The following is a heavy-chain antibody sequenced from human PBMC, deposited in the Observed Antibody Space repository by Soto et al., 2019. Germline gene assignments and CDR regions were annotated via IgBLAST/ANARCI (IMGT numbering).Heavy chain of an antibody. CDR3: ARSIQLWGYYYYYGMDV. D-gene: IGHD5-18*01. J-gene: IGHJ6*02. Sequence: PGGSLRLSCAASGFTFSSYDMHWVRQATGKGLEWVSAIGTAGDTYYPGSVKGRFTISRENAKNSLYLQMNSLRAEDTAVYYCARSIQLWGYYYYYGMDVWGQGTTVTVSS. V-gene: IGHV3-13*01. CDR2: IGTAGDT. CDR1: GFTFSSYD.